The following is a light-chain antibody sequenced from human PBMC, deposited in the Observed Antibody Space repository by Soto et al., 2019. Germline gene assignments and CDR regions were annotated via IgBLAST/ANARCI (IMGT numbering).Light chain of an antibody. CDR2: KAS. Sequence: DIQMTQSPSTLSASVGDRVTITCRASQSIKNWLAWYQQKPGEAPKLLIYKASTLESGVPSRFSCSGSGTEFTLTISCLQPDDVATYYCQQYSSYSQFTFGPGTKVDIK. CDR3: QQYSSYSQFT. J-gene: IGKJ3*01. V-gene: IGKV1-5*03. CDR1: QSIKNW.